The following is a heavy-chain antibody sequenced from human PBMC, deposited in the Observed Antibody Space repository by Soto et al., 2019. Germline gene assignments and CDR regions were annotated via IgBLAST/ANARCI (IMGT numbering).Heavy chain of an antibody. D-gene: IGHD3-22*01. V-gene: IGHV4-59*01. CDR2: IYYSVST. J-gene: IGHJ6*02. CDR3: ARETGYDSSGYYYYYGMDV. Sequence: QVQLQESGPGLVKPSETLSLTCTVSGGSISSYYWSWIRQPPGKVLEWIGYIYYSVSTNYNPSLKSRVTISVDTSKNQFSLKLNSVTAADTAVYYCARETGYDSSGYYYYYGMDVWGQGTTVTVSS. CDR1: GGSISSYY.